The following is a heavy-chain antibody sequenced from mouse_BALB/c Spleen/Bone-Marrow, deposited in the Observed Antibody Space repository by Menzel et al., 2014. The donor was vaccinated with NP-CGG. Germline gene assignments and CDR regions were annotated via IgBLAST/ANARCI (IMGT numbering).Heavy chain of an antibody. Sequence: EVKVVESGGGLVQPGGSRKLSCAASGFTFSDYGMAWVRQAPGKGPEWVASISNLAYSIYYADTVTGRFTISRENAKNTLYLEMSSLRSEDTAMYYCARDRGRYRYFDVWGAGTTVTVSS. CDR1: GFTFSDYG. CDR3: ARDRGRYRYFDV. J-gene: IGHJ1*01. D-gene: IGHD3-1*01. V-gene: IGHV5-15*02. CDR2: ISNLAYSI.